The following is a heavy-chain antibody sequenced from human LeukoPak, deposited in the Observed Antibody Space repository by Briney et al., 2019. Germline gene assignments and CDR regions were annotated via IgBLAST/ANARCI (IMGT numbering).Heavy chain of an antibody. CDR1: GGSFSGYY. Sequence: PSETLSLTCAVYGGSFSGYYWSWIRQPPGKGLEWIGEINHSGSTSYNPSLKSRVTISVDTSKNQFSLKLSSVTAADTAVYYCARRSIVVVPAAIRFDYWGQGTLVTVSS. V-gene: IGHV4-34*01. J-gene: IGHJ4*02. CDR2: INHSGST. CDR3: ARRSIVVVPAAIRFDY. D-gene: IGHD2-2*01.